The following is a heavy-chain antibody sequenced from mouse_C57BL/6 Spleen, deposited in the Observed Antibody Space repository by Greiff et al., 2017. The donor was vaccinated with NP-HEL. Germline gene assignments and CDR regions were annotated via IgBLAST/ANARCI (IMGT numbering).Heavy chain of an antibody. Sequence: EVQLQQSGPVLVKPGASVKMSCKASGYTFTDYYMNWVKQSHGKSLEWIGVINPYNGGTSYNQKFKGKATLTVDKSSSTAYMELNSLTSEDSAVYYCARSYYYGSSAWFAYGGQGTLVTVSA. CDR2: INPYNGGT. V-gene: IGHV1-19*01. J-gene: IGHJ3*01. D-gene: IGHD1-1*01. CDR1: GYTFTDYY. CDR3: ARSYYYGSSAWFAY.